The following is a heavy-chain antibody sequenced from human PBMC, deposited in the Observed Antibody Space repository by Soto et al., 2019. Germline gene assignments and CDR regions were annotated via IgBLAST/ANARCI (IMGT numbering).Heavy chain of an antibody. V-gene: IGHV4-4*02. Sequence: SETLSLTCAVSGGSISSTKWWSWVRQPPGKGLEWIGEIYRNGNTNYNPSLKSRVTISLDKSKNQFSLQLSSVTAADTAVYYCAPDLRYYGSGGIDNWGLGTLVTVSS. CDR2: IYRNGNT. CDR3: APDLRYYGSGGIDN. J-gene: IGHJ4*02. D-gene: IGHD3-10*01. CDR1: GGSISSTKW.